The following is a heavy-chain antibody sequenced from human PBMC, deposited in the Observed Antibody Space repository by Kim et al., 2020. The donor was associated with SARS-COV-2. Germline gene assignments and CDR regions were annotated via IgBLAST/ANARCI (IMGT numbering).Heavy chain of an antibody. J-gene: IGHJ6*02. CDR3: ARGGANRNYYYYGMDV. CDR2: INSDGSIT. Sequence: GGSLRLSCAASGFTFSSYWMHWVRQAPGKGLVWVSRINSDGSITSYADSVKGRFTISRDNAKNTLYLQMNSLRAEDTAVYYCARGGANRNYYYYGMDVWGQGTTVTV. V-gene: IGHV3-74*01. CDR1: GFTFSSYW. D-gene: IGHD1-26*01.